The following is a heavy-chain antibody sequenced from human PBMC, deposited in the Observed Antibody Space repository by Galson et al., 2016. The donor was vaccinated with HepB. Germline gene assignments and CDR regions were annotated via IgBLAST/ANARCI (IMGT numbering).Heavy chain of an antibody. Sequence: QSGAEVKKPGESLKISCKGSGYSFSNYWIGWVRQMPGKGLEWMGIIYPGDSDTRYSPSFEGQVTISGDKSISTSYLQWSSLKASDTAMYYCARLHSSSWYGWFDPWGQGTLVTVSS. D-gene: IGHD6-13*01. CDR2: IYPGDSDT. CDR3: ARLHSSSWYGWFDP. J-gene: IGHJ5*02. CDR1: GYSFSNYW. V-gene: IGHV5-51*01.